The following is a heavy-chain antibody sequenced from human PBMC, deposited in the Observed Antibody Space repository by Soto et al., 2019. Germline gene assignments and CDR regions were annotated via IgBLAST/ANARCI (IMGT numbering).Heavy chain of an antibody. D-gene: IGHD3-9*01. J-gene: IGHJ6*03. CDR3: ARVDAFYYMDV. CDR1: GFTFSDHY. V-gene: IGHV3-72*01. Sequence: GGSLRLSFAASGFTFSDHYMDWVRQAPGKGLEWVGRTRNKANSYTTEYAASVKGRFTISRDDSKNSLYLQMNSLKTEDTAVYYCARVDAFYYMDVWGKGTTVTVSS. CDR2: TRNKANSYTT.